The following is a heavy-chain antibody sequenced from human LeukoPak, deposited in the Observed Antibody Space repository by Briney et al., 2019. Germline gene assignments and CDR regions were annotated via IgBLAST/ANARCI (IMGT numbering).Heavy chain of an antibody. CDR2: FYDSGST. J-gene: IGHJ5*02. D-gene: IGHD1-14*01. CDR1: GSSMRSYY. CDR3: ARGMLVNHRFGP. Sequence: SETLTLTCTVSGSSMRSYYWSWIRQPPGKGLEWIGYFYDSGSTNYNPSLQSRVTISVDMSKNQYSLKLSSVTAADTAVYYCARGMLVNHRFGPWGPIALVTVSS. V-gene: IGHV4-59*01.